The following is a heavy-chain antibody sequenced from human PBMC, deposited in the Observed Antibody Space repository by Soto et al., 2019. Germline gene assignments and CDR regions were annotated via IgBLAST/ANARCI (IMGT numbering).Heavy chain of an antibody. V-gene: IGHV3-74*01. CDR2: INSDGSST. Sequence: SLRLSCAASGFTFSSYWMHWVRQAPGKGLVWVSRINSDGSSTSYADSVKGRFTISRDNAKNTLYLQMNSLRAEDTAVYYCARGGREYSGYLNDAFDIWGQGTMVTVSS. J-gene: IGHJ3*02. D-gene: IGHD5-12*01. CDR3: ARGGREYSGYLNDAFDI. CDR1: GFTFSSYW.